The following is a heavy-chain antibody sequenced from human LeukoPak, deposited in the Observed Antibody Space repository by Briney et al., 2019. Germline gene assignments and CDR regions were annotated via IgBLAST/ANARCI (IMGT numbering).Heavy chain of an antibody. CDR2: ISSNGGST. V-gene: IGHV3-64D*09. Sequence: GGSLRLSCAASGFTFSSYAMHWVRQAPGKGLEYVSAISSNGGSTYYADSVKGRFTISRDNSKNTLYLQMSSLRAEDTAVYYCVKDVGYSYGSGPADYWGQGTLVTVSS. J-gene: IGHJ4*02. D-gene: IGHD5-18*01. CDR3: VKDVGYSYGSGPADY. CDR1: GFTFSSYA.